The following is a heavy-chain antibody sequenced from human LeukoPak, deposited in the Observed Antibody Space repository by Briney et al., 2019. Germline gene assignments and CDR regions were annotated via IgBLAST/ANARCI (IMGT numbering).Heavy chain of an antibody. CDR2: IYYSGST. J-gene: IGHJ4*02. CDR1: GGSISSSSYY. CDR3: ARLDYDILTGYPYYFDY. V-gene: IGHV4-39*01. D-gene: IGHD3-9*01. Sequence: NPSETLSLTRTVSGGSISSSSYYWGWIRQPPGKGLEWIGSIYYSGSTYYNPSLKSRVTISVDTSKNQFSLKLSSVTAADTAVYYCARLDYDILTGYPYYFDYWGQGTLVTVSS.